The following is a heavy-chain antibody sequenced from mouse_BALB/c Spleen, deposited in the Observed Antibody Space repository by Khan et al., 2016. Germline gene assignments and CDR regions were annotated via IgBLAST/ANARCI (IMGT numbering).Heavy chain of an antibody. CDR1: GFDFSRYW. V-gene: IGHV4-2*02. J-gene: IGHJ4*01. Sequence: EVQLQESGGGLVQPGGSLSLSCAASGFDFSRYWMSWARQAPGKGQEWIGEINPGSSTINYTPSLKDKFIISRDNAKNTLYLQMSKGRSEDTALYYCARLGYYGAMDYWGQGTSVTVSS. CDR3: ARLGYYGAMDY. CDR2: INPGSSTI. D-gene: IGHD1-1*01.